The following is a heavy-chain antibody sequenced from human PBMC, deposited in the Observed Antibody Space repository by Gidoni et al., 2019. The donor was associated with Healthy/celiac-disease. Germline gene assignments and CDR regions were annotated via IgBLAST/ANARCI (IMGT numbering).Heavy chain of an antibody. V-gene: IGHV1-24*01. Sequence: QVQLVQSGAEVKKPGASVKVHCKVSGYTLTELSMHWVRQAPGKGLEWIGGFDPEDGETIYAQKFQGRVTMTEDTSTDTAYMELSSLRSEDTAVYYCATGAAHDYSNLRDAFDIWGQGTMVTVSS. CDR1: GYTLTELS. CDR2: FDPEDGET. D-gene: IGHD4-4*01. CDR3: ATGAAHDYSNLRDAFDI. J-gene: IGHJ3*02.